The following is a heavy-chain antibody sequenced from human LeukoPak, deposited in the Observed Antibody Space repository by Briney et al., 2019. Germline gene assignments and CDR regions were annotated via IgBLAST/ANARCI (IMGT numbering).Heavy chain of an antibody. CDR2: ISGSGGST. CDR1: GFTFSSYG. V-gene: IGHV3-23*01. Sequence: GGSLRLSCAASGFTFSSYGMSWVRQAPGKGLEWVSAISGSGGSTYYADSVKGRFTISRDNSKNTLYLQMNSLRAEDTAVYYCAKAGGSYYYYMDVWGKGITVTISS. D-gene: IGHD2-8*02. CDR3: AKAGGSYYYYMDV. J-gene: IGHJ6*03.